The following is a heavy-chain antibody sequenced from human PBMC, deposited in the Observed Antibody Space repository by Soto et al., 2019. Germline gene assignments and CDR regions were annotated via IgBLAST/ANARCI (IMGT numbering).Heavy chain of an antibody. J-gene: IGHJ5*02. CDR1: GGSFSYHY. D-gene: IGHD2-8*01. CDR3: ARGQKEERVWYPYNWFDP. Sequence: QVQLQQWGAGLLKPSETLSLTCAVSGGSFSYHYWTWIRQPPGQGPEYMGRSDQSGDTDYKPSLNSRGTISLDTSKNQFSLNMSSVNAADTAVYYCARGQKEERVWYPYNWFDPWGQGTLVTVSS. CDR2: SDQSGDT. V-gene: IGHV4-34*02.